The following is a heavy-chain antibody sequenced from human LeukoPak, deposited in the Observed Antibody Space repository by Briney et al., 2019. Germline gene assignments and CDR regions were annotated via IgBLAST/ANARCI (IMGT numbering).Heavy chain of an antibody. Sequence: GGSLRLSCAASGFTFSSYSMNWVRQAPGKGLEWVSSISSSSSYIYYADSVKGRFTISRDNSKNTLYLQMNSLRAEDTAVYYCARESGIAAAHFDYWGQGTLVTVSS. CDR3: ARESGIAAAHFDY. V-gene: IGHV3-21*04. D-gene: IGHD6-13*01. CDR2: ISSSSSYI. CDR1: GFTFSSYS. J-gene: IGHJ4*02.